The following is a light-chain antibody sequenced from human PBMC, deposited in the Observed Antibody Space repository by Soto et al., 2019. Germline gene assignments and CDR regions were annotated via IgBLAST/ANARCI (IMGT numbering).Light chain of an antibody. CDR3: QQRSDWPVT. V-gene: IGKV3-11*01. CDR2: DTS. CDR1: QSISKY. Sequence: EIVLTQSPATLSLSPGEGATLSCRASQSISKYLVWYQQKPGQAPRVLIYDTSNRATGIPARFSGTGSGTDFTLTISSLEPEDFAVYYCQQRSDWPVTFGPGTKVD. J-gene: IGKJ3*01.